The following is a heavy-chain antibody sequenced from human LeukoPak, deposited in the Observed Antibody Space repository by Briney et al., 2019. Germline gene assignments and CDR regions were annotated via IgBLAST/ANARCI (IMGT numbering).Heavy chain of an antibody. CDR2: INPSGGST. Sequence: GASVKVSCKASGYTFTSYYMHWVRQAPGQGLEWMGIINPSGGSTSYAQKFQDRVTMTRDTSTSTVYMELSSPRSEDTAVYYCARGSTPSYYYDSSGHFDYWGQGTLVTVSS. CDR1: GYTFTSYY. J-gene: IGHJ4*02. CDR3: ARGSTPSYYYDSSGHFDY. V-gene: IGHV1-46*01. D-gene: IGHD3-22*01.